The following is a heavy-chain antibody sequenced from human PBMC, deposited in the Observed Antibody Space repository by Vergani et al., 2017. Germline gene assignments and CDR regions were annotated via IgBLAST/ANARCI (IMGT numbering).Heavy chain of an antibody. J-gene: IGHJ4*02. CDR2: IYTSGST. CDR1: GGSFSGYY. CDR3: ARDVELWFGDGDYYFDY. D-gene: IGHD3-10*01. Sequence: QVQLQQWGAGLLKPSETLSLTCAVYGGSFSGYYWSWTRQPAGKGLEWIGRIYTSGSTNYNPSLKSRVTMSVDTSKNQFSLKLSSVTAADTAVYYCARDVELWFGDGDYYFDYWGQGTLVTVSS. V-gene: IGHV4-59*10.